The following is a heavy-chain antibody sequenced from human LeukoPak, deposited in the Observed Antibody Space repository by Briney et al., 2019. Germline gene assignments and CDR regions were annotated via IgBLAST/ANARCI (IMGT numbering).Heavy chain of an antibody. CDR3: AKDYNYGYGYYFDY. CDR2: ISYDGSDK. D-gene: IGHD3-10*01. CDR1: GFTFSICG. V-gene: IGHV3-30*18. Sequence: PGGSLRLSCAASGFTFSICGMHWVRQAPGKGLEWVAVISYDGSDKYYADSVKGRFTISRDNSKNTLYLQMNSLGAEDTAVYYCAKDYNYGYGYYFDYWGQGTLVTVSS. J-gene: IGHJ4*02.